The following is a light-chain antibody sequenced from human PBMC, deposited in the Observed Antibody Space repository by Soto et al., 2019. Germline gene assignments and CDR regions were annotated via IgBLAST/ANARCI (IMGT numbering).Light chain of an antibody. Sequence: EVVMTQSPATLSVSPGERATLSCRASQSINNDLAWYQHKPGQAPRLLIYGASTRAIGVPARFSGSGSGTEFTLTIDSLQSDDFAVYYCQQYTNTNNPWMFGQGTKVEI. CDR3: QQYTNTNNPWM. V-gene: IGKV3-15*01. CDR2: GAS. J-gene: IGKJ1*01. CDR1: QSINND.